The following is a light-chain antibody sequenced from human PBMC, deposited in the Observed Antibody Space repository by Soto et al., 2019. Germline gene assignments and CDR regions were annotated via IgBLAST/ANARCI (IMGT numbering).Light chain of an antibody. Sequence: DIQMTQSPSTLSASVVDRVTITCLASQSISSWLAWYQQKPGKAPKLLIYDASSLESGVPSRFSGSGSGTEFTLTISSLQPEDFATYYCQQFRSFPITFGQGTRLEI. CDR2: DAS. CDR3: QQFRSFPIT. CDR1: QSISSW. J-gene: IGKJ5*01. V-gene: IGKV1-5*01.